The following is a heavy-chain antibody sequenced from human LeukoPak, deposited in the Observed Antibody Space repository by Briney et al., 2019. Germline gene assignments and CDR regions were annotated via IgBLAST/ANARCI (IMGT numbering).Heavy chain of an antibody. CDR2: ISSSGSTI. CDR1: GFTFSDYY. D-gene: IGHD4-17*01. V-gene: IGHV3-11*01. Sequence: GGSLRLSCAASGFTFSDYYMSWLRQAPGKGLEWGSYISSSGSTIYYADSVKGRFTISRDNAKNSLYLQMNSLRAEDTAVYYCARGYYGDYIGFDNWFDPWGQGTLVTVSS. J-gene: IGHJ5*02. CDR3: ARGYYGDYIGFDNWFDP.